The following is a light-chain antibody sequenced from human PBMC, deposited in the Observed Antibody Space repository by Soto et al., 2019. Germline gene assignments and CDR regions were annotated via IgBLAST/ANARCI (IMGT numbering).Light chain of an antibody. J-gene: IGKJ2*01. Sequence: DIVMTQSPLSLPVTPGEPASISCRSSQSLLHSNGYNYLDWYLQKPGQSPQLVIYLGSNRASGVPDRFSGSGSGTDFYMENSRVEAEDVGVYYRQQALQTPLYTFGQGTKLEIK. CDR1: QSLLHSNGYNY. V-gene: IGKV2-28*01. CDR3: QQALQTPLYT. CDR2: LGS.